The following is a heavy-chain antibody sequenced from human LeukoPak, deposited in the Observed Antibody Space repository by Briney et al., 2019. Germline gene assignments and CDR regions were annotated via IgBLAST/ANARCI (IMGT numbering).Heavy chain of an antibody. Sequence: GRSLRLSCAASGFTFSSYAMHWVRQDPGKGLEWVAVISYDGSNKYYADSVKGRFTISRDNSKNTLYLQMNSLRAEDTAVYYCASLELLGYWGQGTLVTVSS. J-gene: IGHJ4*02. CDR2: ISYDGSNK. CDR3: ASLELLGY. CDR1: GFTFSSYA. D-gene: IGHD1-7*01. V-gene: IGHV3-30-3*01.